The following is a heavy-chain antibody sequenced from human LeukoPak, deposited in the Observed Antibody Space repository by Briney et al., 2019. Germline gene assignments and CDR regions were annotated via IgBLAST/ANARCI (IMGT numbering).Heavy chain of an antibody. J-gene: IGHJ3*01. CDR1: GYSFTNYW. V-gene: IGHV5-51*01. CDR2: IYPGDSDT. CDR3: ARPAPGVFDV. D-gene: IGHD2-8*01. Sequence: GESLKISCRGSGYSFTNYWIGWVRQMPGKGLEWMGIIYPGDSDTRYSPSFQGQVTISADKSISTAYLQWSSLRASDTAIYYCARPAPGVFDVWGQGTMVTVSS.